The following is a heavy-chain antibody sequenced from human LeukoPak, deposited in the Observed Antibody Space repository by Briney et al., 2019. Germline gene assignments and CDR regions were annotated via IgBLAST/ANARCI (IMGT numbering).Heavy chain of an antibody. Sequence: PGGSLRLSCAASGFTVSSNYMSWVRQAPGKGLEWVSVIYSGGSTYYADSVKGRFTISRDNSKNTLYLQMNSLRAEDTAVYYCARVKYYCDSSGYYYDYWGQGTLVTVSS. CDR2: IYSGGST. CDR3: ARVKYYCDSSGYYYDY. J-gene: IGHJ4*02. CDR1: GFTVSSNY. V-gene: IGHV3-66*01. D-gene: IGHD3-22*01.